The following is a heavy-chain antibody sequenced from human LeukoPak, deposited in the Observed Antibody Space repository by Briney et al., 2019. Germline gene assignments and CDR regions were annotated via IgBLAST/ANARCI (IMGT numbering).Heavy chain of an antibody. V-gene: IGHV3-23*01. CDR3: AKDLSDFCSDSSGLGILDY. D-gene: IGHD3-22*01. CDR1: GFTFSSYA. CDR2: ISGSGGST. Sequence: PAGSLRLPCAASGFTFSSYAMSWVRQAPGKGLEWVSAISGSGGSTYYADSVKGRFTISRDNSKNTLYLQMNSLRAEDTAVYYCAKDLSDFCSDSSGLGILDYWGQGTLVTVSS. J-gene: IGHJ4*02.